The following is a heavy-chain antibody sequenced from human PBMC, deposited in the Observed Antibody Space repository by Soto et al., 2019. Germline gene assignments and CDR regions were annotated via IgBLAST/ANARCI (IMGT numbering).Heavy chain of an antibody. Sequence: QLVQSGAEVKKPGASVRVSCKTSGPTFIAYYIHWVRQAPGQGLEWMGWIDPKSGGTTYEQKFMGRVTMTRDTSINTASMDLNTLTSDDTAVYYCARVSVDVPEWGQGTLITVSS. D-gene: IGHD5-12*01. J-gene: IGHJ4*02. CDR1: GPTFIAYY. V-gene: IGHV1-2*02. CDR3: ARVSVDVPE. CDR2: IDPKSGGT.